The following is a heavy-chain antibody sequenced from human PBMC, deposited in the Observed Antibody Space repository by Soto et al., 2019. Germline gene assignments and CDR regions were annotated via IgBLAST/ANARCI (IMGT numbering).Heavy chain of an antibody. Sequence: SETLSLTCTVSGGSISSSSYYWGWIRQPPGKGLEWIGSIYYSGSTYYNPSLKSRVTISVDTSKNQFSLKLSSVTAADTAVYYCARRTEYYDILTGYYNVNWFDPWGQGTLVTVSS. CDR2: IYYSGST. CDR1: GGSISSSSYY. J-gene: IGHJ5*02. D-gene: IGHD3-9*01. V-gene: IGHV4-39*01. CDR3: ARRTEYYDILTGYYNVNWFDP.